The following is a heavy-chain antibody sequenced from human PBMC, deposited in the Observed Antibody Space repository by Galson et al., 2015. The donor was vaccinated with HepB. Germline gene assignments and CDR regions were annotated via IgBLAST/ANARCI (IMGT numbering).Heavy chain of an antibody. D-gene: IGHD2-8*02. V-gene: IGHV3-15*01. J-gene: IGHJ3*02. CDR2: IKSXTDGGTX. CDR3: TTVANPWWAFDI. Sequence: SLRLSCAASGFTXXNAWMSWXRQAPGKGLEWVGRIKSXTDGGTXXYAAPAKGRFTISRDDSKNTLYLQMNSLKTEDTAVYYCTTVANPWWAFDIWGQGTMVTVSS. CDR1: GFTXXNAW.